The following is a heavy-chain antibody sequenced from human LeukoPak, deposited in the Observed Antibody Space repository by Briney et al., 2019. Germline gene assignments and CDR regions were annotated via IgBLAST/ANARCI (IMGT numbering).Heavy chain of an antibody. CDR3: ARDNYDSSGYYFD. CDR1: GFTFSSYE. J-gene: IGHJ4*02. CDR2: ISSSVSTT. D-gene: IGHD3-22*01. V-gene: IGHV3-48*03. Sequence: GGSLRLSCAASGFTFSSYEMNWVRQAPGKGLEWVSYISSSVSTTHYADSVKGRFTISRDNAKKSLYLQMNSLRAEDTAVYYCARDNYDSSGYYFDWGQGTLVTVSS.